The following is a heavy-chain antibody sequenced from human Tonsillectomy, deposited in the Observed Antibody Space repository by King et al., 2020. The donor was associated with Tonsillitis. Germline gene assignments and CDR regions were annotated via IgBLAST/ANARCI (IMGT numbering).Heavy chain of an antibody. Sequence: QLVQSGGGLVKPGGSLRLSCAASGFTFSSYSMNWVRQAPGKGLEWVSSISSSSSYIYYADSLKGRFTISRDNAKNSLYLQMNSLRAEDTAVYYCARVYYDSSNTNNYMDVWGRGTTVTVSS. CDR1: GFTFSSYS. J-gene: IGHJ6*03. CDR2: ISSSSSYI. D-gene: IGHD3-22*01. CDR3: ARVYYDSSNTNNYMDV. V-gene: IGHV3-21*01.